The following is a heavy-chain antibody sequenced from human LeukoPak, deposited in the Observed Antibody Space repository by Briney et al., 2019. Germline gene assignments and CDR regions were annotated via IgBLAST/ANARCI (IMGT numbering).Heavy chain of an antibody. V-gene: IGHV1-46*01. CDR2: INPSGGST. D-gene: IGHD3-10*01. CDR1: GYTFTSYY. CDR3: ARERITMVRGVSQNWFDP. Sequence: ASVKVSCKASGYTFTSYYMHWVRQAPGQGLEWVGIINPSGGSTSYAQKFQGRVTMTRDTSTSTVYMELSSLRSEDTAVYYCARERITMVRGVSQNWFDPWGQGTLVTVSS. J-gene: IGHJ5*02.